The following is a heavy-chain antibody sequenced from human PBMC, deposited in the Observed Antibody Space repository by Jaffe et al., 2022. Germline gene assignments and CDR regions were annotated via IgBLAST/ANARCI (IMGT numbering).Heavy chain of an antibody. CDR2: IRRRTEGGTT. V-gene: IGHV3-49*04. J-gene: IGHJ5*02. Sequence: EVQLVESGGGLVQPGRSLTVSCTTSGFTFGDYVMNWVRQAPGKGLEWVAFIRRRTEGGTTEYAASVKGRFTISRDDSKNIAYLHMNSLTNEDTAVYHCTRDSYIGGSNRPIGDLWGQGTLVTVSS. CDR3: TRDSYIGGSNRPIGDL. D-gene: IGHD3-16*01. CDR1: GFTFGDYV.